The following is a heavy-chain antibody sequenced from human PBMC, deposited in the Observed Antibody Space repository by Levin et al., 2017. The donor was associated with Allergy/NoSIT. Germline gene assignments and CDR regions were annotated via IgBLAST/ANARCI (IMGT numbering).Heavy chain of an antibody. J-gene: IGHJ4*02. CDR3: ASNYGSGSYWDY. CDR2: IYHTGST. V-gene: IGHV4-4*02. D-gene: IGHD3-10*01. Sequence: GSLRLSCAVSGGSISSSNWWSWVRQSPGKGLEWIGEIYHTGSTNYNPSLKSRVTISVDKSKNLFSLNLSSVTAADTAVYYCASNYGSGSYWDYWGQGTLVTVSS. CDR1: GGSISSSNW.